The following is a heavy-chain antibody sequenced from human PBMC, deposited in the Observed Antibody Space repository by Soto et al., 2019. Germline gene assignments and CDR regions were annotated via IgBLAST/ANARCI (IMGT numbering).Heavy chain of an antibody. CDR2: IDHSGYT. V-gene: IGHV4-34*01. CDR3: AREGQMPQHFGMDV. Sequence: KTSETLSLTCAVYGGSFSGYYRNWIRQPPGKGLEWIGEIDHSGYTNYNPSLKSRVTISVDTSKNQFSLRLTSVTAADTAVYYCAREGQMPQHFGMDVWGQGIQVTVSS. CDR1: GGSFSGYY. D-gene: IGHD3-3*01. J-gene: IGHJ6*02.